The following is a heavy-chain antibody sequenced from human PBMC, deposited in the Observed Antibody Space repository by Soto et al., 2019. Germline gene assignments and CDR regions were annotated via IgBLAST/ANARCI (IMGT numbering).Heavy chain of an antibody. CDR3: ARDPGAILTGYYTYYYGMDV. J-gene: IGHJ6*02. CDR2: INAGNGNT. CDR1: GYTFTSYS. Sequence: ASVKVSCKASGYTFTSYSMHWVRQAPGQRLEWMGWINAGNGNTKYSQKFQGRVTITRDTSASTAYMELSSLRSEDTAVYYCARDPGAILTGYYTYYYGMDVWGQGTTVTVSS. V-gene: IGHV1-3*01. D-gene: IGHD3-9*01.